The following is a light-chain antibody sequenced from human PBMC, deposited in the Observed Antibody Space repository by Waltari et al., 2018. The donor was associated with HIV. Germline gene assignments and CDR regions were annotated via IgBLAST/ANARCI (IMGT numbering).Light chain of an antibody. Sequence: SYELPQPPSVSVYPGQTARLTCSGVALPRQFAYWYQQKPGQAPLVVIYKDSERPSGIPERFSGFISGTTATLTISAVQAEDEADYYCQSADITGTLGVFGGGTRLTV. J-gene: IGLJ2*01. V-gene: IGLV3-25*03. CDR1: ALPRQF. CDR2: KDS. CDR3: QSADITGTLGV.